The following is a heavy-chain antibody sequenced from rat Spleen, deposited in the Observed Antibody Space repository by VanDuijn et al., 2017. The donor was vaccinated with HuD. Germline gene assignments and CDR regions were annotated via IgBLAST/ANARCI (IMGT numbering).Heavy chain of an antibody. J-gene: IGHJ2*01. CDR1: GFTFNNYW. CDR2: ITNTGGST. Sequence: EVQLVESGGGLVQPGKSLKLSCVASGFTFNNYWMTWIRQAPGKGLEWVASITNTGGSTYYGDSVKGRFTISRDNARSTLYLQMSSLRSEDTATYYCARHNSGYGVSFDYWGQGVMVTVSS. CDR3: ARHNSGYGVSFDY. D-gene: IGHD4-3*01. V-gene: IGHV5-31*01.